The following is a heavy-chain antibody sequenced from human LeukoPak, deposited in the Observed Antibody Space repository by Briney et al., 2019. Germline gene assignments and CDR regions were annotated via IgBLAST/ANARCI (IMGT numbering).Heavy chain of an antibody. CDR1: GYSISSGYY. V-gene: IGHV4-61*02. CDR3: ARVSLDYGDSGRLDY. Sequence: PSETLSLTCTVSGYSISSGYYWSWIRQPAGKGLEWIGRIYTSGSTNYNPSLKSRVTISVDTSKNQFSLKLSSVTAADTAVYYCARVSLDYGDSGRLDYWGQGTQVTVSS. J-gene: IGHJ4*02. D-gene: IGHD4-17*01. CDR2: IYTSGST.